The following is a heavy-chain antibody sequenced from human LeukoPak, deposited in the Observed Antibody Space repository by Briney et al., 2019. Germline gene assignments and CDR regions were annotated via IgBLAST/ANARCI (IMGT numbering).Heavy chain of an antibody. CDR3: AKEVLEWLLYEAYNWFDP. Sequence: GGSLRLSCAASGFTFRSYGMHWVRQAPGKGLEWVAVISYDGSNKYYADSVKGRFTISRDNSKNTLCLQMNSLRAEDTAVYYCAKEVLEWLLYEAYNWFDPWGQGTLVTVSS. D-gene: IGHD3-3*01. V-gene: IGHV3-30*18. J-gene: IGHJ5*02. CDR1: GFTFRSYG. CDR2: ISYDGSNK.